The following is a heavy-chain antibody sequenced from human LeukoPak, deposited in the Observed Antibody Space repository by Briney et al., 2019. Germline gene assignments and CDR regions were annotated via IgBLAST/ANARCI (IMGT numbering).Heavy chain of an antibody. CDR1: GFTLSSYW. D-gene: IGHD3-10*01. J-gene: IGHJ6*02. CDR2: INSDGSST. CDR3: ARGGYGSGSYHMDV. Sequence: GGSLRFSCAASGFTLSSYWMHWVRQAPGKGLVWVSRINSDGSSTSYADSVKGRFTISRDNAKNTLYVQMNSLRAEDTAVYYCARGGYGSGSYHMDVWGQGTTVTVSS. V-gene: IGHV3-74*01.